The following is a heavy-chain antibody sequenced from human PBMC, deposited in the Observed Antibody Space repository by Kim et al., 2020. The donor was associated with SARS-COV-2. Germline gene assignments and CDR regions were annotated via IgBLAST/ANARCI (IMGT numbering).Heavy chain of an antibody. V-gene: IGHV1-46*01. J-gene: IGHJ4*02. CDR2: INPKGSAT. CDR1: GYTFSDYY. D-gene: IGHD2-21*01. Sequence: ASVKVSCKASGYTFSDYYVHWVRQAPGQGLEWMGIINPKGSATTYAHKFRGRLTLTSDTPSTTIYMQLTGLTSDDTAVYYCTRVGGAFATSAGLDHGGQGTPGSVTT. CDR3: TRVGGAFATSAGLDH.